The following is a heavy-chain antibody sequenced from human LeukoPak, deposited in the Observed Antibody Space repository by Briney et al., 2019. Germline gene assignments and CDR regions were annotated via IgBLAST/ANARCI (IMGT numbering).Heavy chain of an antibody. V-gene: IGHV4-34*01. Sequence: SETLSLTCAVYGGSFSGYYWSWIRQPPGKGLEWIGEINHSGSTNYNPSLKSRVTISVDTSKNQFSLKLSSVTAADTAVYYCVRATFYYDSSGYRTFDYWGQGTLVTVSS. CDR2: INHSGST. CDR3: VRATFYYDSSGYRTFDY. J-gene: IGHJ4*02. D-gene: IGHD3-22*01. CDR1: GGSFSGYY.